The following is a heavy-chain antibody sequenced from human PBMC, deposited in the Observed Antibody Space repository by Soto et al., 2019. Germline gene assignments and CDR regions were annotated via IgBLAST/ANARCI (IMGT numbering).Heavy chain of an antibody. CDR2: ISAYNGNT. Sequence: ASVKVSCKASGYTFTSYGISWVRQAPGQGLEWMGWISAYNGNTNYAQKLQGRVTMTTDTSTSTAYMELRSLRSDDTAVYYCARWGLLWFGESATSYGMDVWGQGTTVTVSS. J-gene: IGHJ6*02. V-gene: IGHV1-18*01. CDR3: ARWGLLWFGESATSYGMDV. CDR1: GYTFTSYG. D-gene: IGHD3-10*01.